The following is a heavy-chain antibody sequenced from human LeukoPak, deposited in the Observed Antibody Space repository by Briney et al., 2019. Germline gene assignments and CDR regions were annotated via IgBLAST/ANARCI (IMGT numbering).Heavy chain of an antibody. CDR2: INHSGST. V-gene: IGHV4-34*01. Sequence: SETLSLTCAVYGGSFSGYYWSWIRQPPGKGPEWIGEINHSGSTNYNPSLKSRVTISVDTSKNQFSLKLSSVTAADTAVYYCARLGKSFYYYYMDVWGKGTTVTVSS. CDR3: ARLGKSFYYYYMDV. J-gene: IGHJ6*03. CDR1: GGSFSGYY. D-gene: IGHD1-26*01.